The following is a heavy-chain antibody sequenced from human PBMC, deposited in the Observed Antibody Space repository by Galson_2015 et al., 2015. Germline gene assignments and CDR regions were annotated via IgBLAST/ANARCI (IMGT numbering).Heavy chain of an antibody. J-gene: IGHJ4*02. CDR3: ARDPLWDRTVGFDY. Sequence: SLRLSCAASGFTFSSDWMHWVRQAPGKGLVWVSRINSDGTDKTYADSVKGRFTISRDNAKNTLYLQMNSLRAEDTAVYYCARDPLWDRTVGFDYWGQGTLGTVSS. CDR1: GFTFSSDW. CDR2: INSDGTDK. D-gene: IGHD3-16*01. V-gene: IGHV3-74*01.